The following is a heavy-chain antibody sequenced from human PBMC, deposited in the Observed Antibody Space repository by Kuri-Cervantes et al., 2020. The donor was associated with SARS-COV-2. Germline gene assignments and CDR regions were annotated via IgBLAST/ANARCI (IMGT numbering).Heavy chain of an antibody. V-gene: IGHV3-15*07. Sequence: GESLKISCAASGFTFSNAWMNWVRQAPGKGLEWVGRIKSKTDGGTTDYAAPVKGRFTISRDDSKNTLYLQMNSLRAEDTAVYYCAKGRGNYYGSGSYDYWGQGTLVTVSS. J-gene: IGHJ4*02. CDR3: AKGRGNYYGSGSYDY. CDR1: GFTFSNAW. D-gene: IGHD3-10*01. CDR2: IKSKTDGGTT.